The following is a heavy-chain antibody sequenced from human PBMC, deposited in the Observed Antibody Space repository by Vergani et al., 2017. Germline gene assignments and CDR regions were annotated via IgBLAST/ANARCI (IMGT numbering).Heavy chain of an antibody. V-gene: IGHV5-51*01. J-gene: IGHJ3*02. Sequence: EVQLVQSGAEVKKPGESLKISCKGSGYSFTSYWIGWVRQMPGKGLEWMGIIYPGDSDTRYSPSFQGQVTISADKSISTAYLQWSSLKASDTAMYYCARGRITMVRGVNRDAFDIWGQGTMVTVSS. CDR1: GYSFTSYW. CDR3: ARGRITMVRGVNRDAFDI. CDR2: IYPGDSDT. D-gene: IGHD3-10*01.